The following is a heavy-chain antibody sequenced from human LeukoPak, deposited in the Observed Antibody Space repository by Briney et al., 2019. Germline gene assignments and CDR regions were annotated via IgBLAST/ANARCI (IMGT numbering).Heavy chain of an antibody. CDR3: ARGFGLGTLIDY. Sequence: SETLSLTCTVSGGSISSYYWSWIRQPPGKGLEWIGYIDYTGSTNCNPSLKSRVTISVDTSKNQFSLKLGSVTAADTAVYYCARGFGLGTLIDYWGQGTLVTVSS. J-gene: IGHJ4*02. CDR2: IDYTGST. D-gene: IGHD3/OR15-3a*01. V-gene: IGHV4-59*01. CDR1: GGSISSYY.